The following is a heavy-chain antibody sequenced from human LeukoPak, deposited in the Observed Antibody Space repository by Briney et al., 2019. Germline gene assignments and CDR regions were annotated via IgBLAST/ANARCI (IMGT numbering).Heavy chain of an antibody. D-gene: IGHD6-13*01. J-gene: IGHJ6*02. Sequence: ASVKVSCKASGYTFTNYGISWVRQAPGQGLEWMGWISAYNGYTNYAQKLQGRVTMTTDTSTSTAYMELRSLRSDDTAVYYCARDRRGSSWSSGYYGMDVWGQGTTVTVSS. V-gene: IGHV1-18*01. CDR1: GYTFTNYG. CDR2: ISAYNGYT. CDR3: ARDRRGSSWSSGYYGMDV.